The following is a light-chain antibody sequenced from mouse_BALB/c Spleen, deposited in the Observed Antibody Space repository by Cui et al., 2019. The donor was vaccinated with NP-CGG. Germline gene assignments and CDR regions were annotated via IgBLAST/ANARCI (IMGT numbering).Light chain of an antibody. CDR1: TGAVTTSNY. CDR3: ALWYSNHWV. CDR2: GTN. V-gene: IGLV1*01. Sequence: QAVVTLESALITSPGETVTLTCRSSTGAVTTSNYANWVQEKPDHLFTGLIGGTNNRAPGVPARFSGSLIGDKAALTITGAQTEDEAIYFCALWYSNHWVFGGGTKLTVL. J-gene: IGLJ1*01.